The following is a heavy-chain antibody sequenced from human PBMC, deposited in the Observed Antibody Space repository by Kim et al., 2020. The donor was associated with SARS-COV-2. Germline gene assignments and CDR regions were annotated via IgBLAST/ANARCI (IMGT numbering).Heavy chain of an antibody. J-gene: IGHJ4*02. Sequence: GGSLRLSCAASGFTFTKVWLSWVRQAPGMGLEWVGRIRSKVDGGTADYAAPVKGRFTISRDDSKNTLYLQMNGLRAEDTAFYHCTTDYERIGGLCDGETCYPASLWGQGTLVTVSS. CDR2: IRSKVDGGTA. CDR1: GFTFTKVW. D-gene: IGHD2-21*01. V-gene: IGHV3-15*01. CDR3: TTDYERIGGLCDGETCYPASL.